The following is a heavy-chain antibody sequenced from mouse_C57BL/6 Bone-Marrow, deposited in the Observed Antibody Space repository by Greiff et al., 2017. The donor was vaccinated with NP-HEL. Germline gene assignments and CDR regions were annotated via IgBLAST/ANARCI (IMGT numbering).Heavy chain of an antibody. J-gene: IGHJ3*01. V-gene: IGHV1-69*01. CDR1: GSTFTSYW. D-gene: IGHD1-1*01. CDR3: ARDYGDHALFAY. CDR2: FVPSDSYT. Sequence: QSQLQQPGAELVMPGASVKLSCKASGSTFTSYWMHWVKQRPGQGLEWIGEFVPSDSYTNFNQKFKGKSTLTVAKSPSTAYMQLSSLTSDDSAVYYCARDYGDHALFAYGCQGTRVTVSA.